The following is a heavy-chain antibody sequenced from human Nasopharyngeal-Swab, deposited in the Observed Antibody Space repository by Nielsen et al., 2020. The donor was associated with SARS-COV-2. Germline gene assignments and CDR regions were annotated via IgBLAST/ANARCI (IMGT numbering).Heavy chain of an antibody. CDR2: INTNTGNP. D-gene: IGHD3-3*01. CDR3: ARVRDAYYDFWSGYGMDV. V-gene: IGHV7-4-1*02. J-gene: IGHJ6*02. Sequence: WVRQAPGQGLEWMGWINTNTGNPTYAQGFTGRFVFSLDTSVSTAYLQISSLKAEDTAVYYCARVRDAYYDFWSGYGMDVWGQGTTVPVSS.